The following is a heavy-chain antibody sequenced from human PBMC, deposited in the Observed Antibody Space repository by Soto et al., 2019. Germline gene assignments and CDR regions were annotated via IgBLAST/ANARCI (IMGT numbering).Heavy chain of an antibody. J-gene: IGHJ4*02. Sequence: SVGSLRLSCXASLLTFSSWMSCVRHSPGKGLEWVAMTTQDGSGKHYVDSVKGRFTISRDSAKNSMYLQMNSLTVEDTAMYYCASLDTAMIKTAGYWGQGTQVTVSS. V-gene: IGHV3-7*01. CDR2: TTQDGSGK. CDR3: ASLDTAMIKTAGY. CDR1: LLTFSSW. D-gene: IGHD5-18*01.